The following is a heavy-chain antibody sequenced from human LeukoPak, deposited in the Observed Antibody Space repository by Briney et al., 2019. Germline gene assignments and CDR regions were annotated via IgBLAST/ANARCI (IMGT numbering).Heavy chain of an antibody. CDR1: GFTFSGYW. V-gene: IGHV3-74*01. D-gene: IGHD6-19*01. Sequence: PGGSLRLSCAASGFTFSGYWMHWVRQAPGKGLVWVSRIHSDGRSTSYADSVKGRFTISRDNAKNTVYLQMNSLRVEDTAVYYCARGSSGCFDYWGQGTLVTASS. CDR2: IHSDGRST. J-gene: IGHJ4*02. CDR3: ARGSSGCFDY.